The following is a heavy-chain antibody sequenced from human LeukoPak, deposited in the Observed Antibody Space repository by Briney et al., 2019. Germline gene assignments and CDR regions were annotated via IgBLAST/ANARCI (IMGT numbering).Heavy chain of an antibody. J-gene: IGHJ4*02. CDR2: IIPTFDSG. D-gene: IGHD1-1*01. Sequence: GASVKVSCKASGGTFSRHPISWVRQAPGQGLEWMGGIIPTFDSGNFAQRFQDRVTFTADVSTNTAYMELSRLRSEDAAVYYCATSFRTGTTSPLDYWGQGTRVTVSS. CDR3: ATSFRTGTTSPLDY. V-gene: IGHV1-69*13. CDR1: GGTFSRHP.